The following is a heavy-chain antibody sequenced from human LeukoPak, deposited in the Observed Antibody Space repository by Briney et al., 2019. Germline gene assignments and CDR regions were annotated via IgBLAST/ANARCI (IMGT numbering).Heavy chain of an antibody. V-gene: IGHV4-34*01. J-gene: IGHJ6*03. CDR3: AGVLSVAAPHGDYYFYLDG. CDR1: GGSFSGYY. D-gene: IGHD2-15*01. Sequence: PSETLSLTCAVYGGSFSGYYWSWIRQPPGKGLEWIGEINHSGSTNYNPSLKSRVTISVDTSKNQFSLKLSSVTAADTAVYYCAGVLSVAAPHGDYYFYLDGLGKGTTVTVSS. CDR2: INHSGST.